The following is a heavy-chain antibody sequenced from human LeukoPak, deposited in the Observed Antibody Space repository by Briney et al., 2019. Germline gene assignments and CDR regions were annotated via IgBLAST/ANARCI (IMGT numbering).Heavy chain of an antibody. CDR1: GYTFTGHF. V-gene: IGHV1-2*02. CDR2: ISPDSGGT. CDR3: VTLGATNFDC. J-gene: IGHJ4*02. D-gene: IGHD1-26*01. Sequence: ASVKVSCKASGYTFTGHFMHRVRQAPGQGLEFLGWISPDSGGTNYPQKFQGRVTLTRDTSISTAYMELSRLRSDDTAVYYCVTLGATNFDCWGQGTLVTVSS.